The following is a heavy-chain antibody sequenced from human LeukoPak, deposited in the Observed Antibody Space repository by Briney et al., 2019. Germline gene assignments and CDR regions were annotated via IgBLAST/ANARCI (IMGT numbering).Heavy chain of an antibody. CDR2: INPNSGGT. J-gene: IGHJ4*02. D-gene: IGHD2-15*01. Sequence: ASLKVSCKASGYTFTGYYMHWLRQAPEQGLEWMGRINPNSGGTNYAQKFQGRVTMTRDTSISTAYMELSRLRSDDTAVYYCAREENCSGGSCYYYWGQGTLVTVSS. CDR1: GYTFTGYY. CDR3: AREENCSGGSCYYY. V-gene: IGHV1-2*06.